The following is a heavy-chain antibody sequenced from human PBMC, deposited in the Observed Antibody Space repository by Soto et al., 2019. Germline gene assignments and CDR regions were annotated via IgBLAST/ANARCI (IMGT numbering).Heavy chain of an antibody. CDR3: TRYSSSWSCY. Sequence: GGSLRLSCTASGFTFGDYAMSWFRQAPGKGLEWVGFIRSKAYGGTTEYTASVKGRFTISGDDSKSIDYLQMNSLKTEDTAVYYCTRYSSSWSCYWGQGTLVTVSS. V-gene: IGHV3-49*01. CDR1: GFTFGDYA. CDR2: IRSKAYGGTT. D-gene: IGHD6-13*01. J-gene: IGHJ4*02.